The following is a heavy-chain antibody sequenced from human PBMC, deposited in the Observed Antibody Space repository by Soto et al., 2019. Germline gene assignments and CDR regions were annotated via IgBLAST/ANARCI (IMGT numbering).Heavy chain of an antibody. CDR1: GYTFASYG. CDR2: SRPYNGDT. J-gene: IGHJ4*02. CDR3: AREVAWDEGDSSGVSGSDLDY. Sequence: QIQLVQSGAEVEKPGASVTVSCKASGYTFASYGITWVRQAPGQGLEWMGWSRPYNGDTDYARNLQGRVTMTTDTSTSTAYMELRSLRSDDTAVYYCAREVAWDEGDSSGVSGSDLDYWGQGTLLTVSS. V-gene: IGHV1-18*01. D-gene: IGHD3-22*01.